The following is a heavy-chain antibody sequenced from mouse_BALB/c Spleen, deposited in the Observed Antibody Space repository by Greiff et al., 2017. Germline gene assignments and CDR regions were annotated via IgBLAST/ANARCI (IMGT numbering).Heavy chain of an antibody. CDR2: ISSGGST. V-gene: IGHV5-6-5*01. Sequence: EVMLVESGGGLVKPGGSLKLSCAASGFTFSSYAMSWVRQTPEKRLEWVASISSGGSTYYPDSVKGRFTISRDNARYILYLQMSSLRSEDTAMYYCARPYGPYAMDYWGQGTSVTVSS. CDR3: ARPYGPYAMDY. J-gene: IGHJ4*01. D-gene: IGHD1-1*02. CDR1: GFTFSSYA.